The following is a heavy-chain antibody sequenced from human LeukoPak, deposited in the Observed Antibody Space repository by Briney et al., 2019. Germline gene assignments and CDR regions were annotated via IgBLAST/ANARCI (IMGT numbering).Heavy chain of an antibody. CDR2: INPSGGST. V-gene: IGHV1-46*01. Sequence: ASVKVSCKASGYTFISYYMHWERQAPGQGLEWMGIINPSGGSTTYAQKFQGRVTMTRDMSTSTVYMELSSLRSEDTAVYYCARAVITSPRSAFDIWGQGTMVTVSS. CDR3: ARAVITSPRSAFDI. J-gene: IGHJ3*02. D-gene: IGHD4-23*01. CDR1: GYTFISYY.